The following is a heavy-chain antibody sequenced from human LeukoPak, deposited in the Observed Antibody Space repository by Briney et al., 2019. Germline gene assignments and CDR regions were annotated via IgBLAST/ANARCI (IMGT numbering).Heavy chain of an antibody. V-gene: IGHV1-18*01. D-gene: IGHD1-1*01. J-gene: IGHJ4*02. CDR2: INRNNGKT. Sequence: GASVKVSCKISGGRSSTYGINWVRQAPGQGLEWMGWINRNNGKTKYGQQFQGRITLTIDTSTTTSHMEMRSLRADDTAIYYCTRDMGITTKDPFEYWGQGTLVTVSS. CDR1: GGRSSTYG. CDR3: TRDMGITTKDPFEY.